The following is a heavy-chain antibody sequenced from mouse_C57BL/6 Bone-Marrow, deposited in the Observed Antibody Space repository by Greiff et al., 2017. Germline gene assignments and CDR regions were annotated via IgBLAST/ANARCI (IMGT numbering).Heavy chain of an antibody. V-gene: IGHV6-3*01. CDR2: IRLKSDNYAT. J-gene: IGHJ2*01. CDR3: TDSSTVVATNYFDY. Sequence: EVKLVESGGGLVQPGGSMKLSCVASGFTFSNYWMNWVRQSPEKGLEWVAQIRLKSDNYATHYAESVKGRFTISRDDSKSSVYLQMNNLRAEDTGIYYCTDSSTVVATNYFDYWGQGTTLTVSS. CDR1: GFTFSNYW. D-gene: IGHD1-1*01.